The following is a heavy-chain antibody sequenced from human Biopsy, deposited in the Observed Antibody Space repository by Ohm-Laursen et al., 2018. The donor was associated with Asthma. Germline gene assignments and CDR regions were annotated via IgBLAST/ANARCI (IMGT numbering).Heavy chain of an antibody. Sequence: PSDTLSLTCIVSGASITTSPSYWSWLRLLPGKGLEWIGCIYYSGETFFNPSLKNPLFMSLDSSKNQFSLKMTSVTVADTAAYFCARNLPGYTYGPFEDWGQGTLVTVSS. V-gene: IGHV4-31*01. CDR2: IYYSGET. D-gene: IGHD5-18*01. CDR1: GASITTSPSY. CDR3: ARNLPGYTYGPFED. J-gene: IGHJ4*02.